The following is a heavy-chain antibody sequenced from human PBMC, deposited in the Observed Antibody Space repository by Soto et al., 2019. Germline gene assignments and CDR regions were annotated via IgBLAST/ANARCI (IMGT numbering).Heavy chain of an antibody. Sequence: EVQLVESGGRLVQPGGSLRLSCEASGFTFSDSAMNWVRQAPGKGLDWLAFITSTSSTILYADSVKGRFTISRDNAKNSLYPQMSSLRDEDTAVYYSARGRDQAFEIWGQGTMVTVSS. CDR1: GFTFSDSA. J-gene: IGHJ3*02. CDR3: ARGRDQAFEI. V-gene: IGHV3-48*02. D-gene: IGHD2-2*01. CDR2: ITSTSSTI.